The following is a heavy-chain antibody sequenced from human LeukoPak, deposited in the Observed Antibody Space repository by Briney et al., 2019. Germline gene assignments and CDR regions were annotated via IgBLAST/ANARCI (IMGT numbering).Heavy chain of an antibody. J-gene: IGHJ5*02. CDR2: TYYRSKWYN. V-gene: IGHV6-1*01. CDR1: GDSVSSNSAA. Sequence: SQTLSLTCAISGDSVSSNSAAWNWIRQSPSRGLEWLGRTYYRSKWYNDYAVSVKSRITINPDTSKNQFSLQLNSVTPEDTAVYYCARVGVSSSWYGVYNWFDPWGQGTLVIVSS. CDR3: ARVGVSSSWYGVYNWFDP. D-gene: IGHD6-13*01.